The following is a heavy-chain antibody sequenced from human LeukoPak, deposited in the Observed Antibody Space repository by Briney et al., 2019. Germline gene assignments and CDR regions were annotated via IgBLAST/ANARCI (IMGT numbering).Heavy chain of an antibody. CDR3: ARVSKKIVLMVYAMDV. Sequence: GGSLRLSCAASGFTFSSYGMHWVRQAPGKGLEWVSSISSSSSYIYYADSVKGRFTISRDNAKNSLYLQMNSLRAEDTAVYYCARVSKKIVLMVYAMDVWGQGTTVTVSS. CDR2: ISSSSSYI. J-gene: IGHJ6*02. V-gene: IGHV3-21*01. CDR1: GFTFSSYG. D-gene: IGHD2-8*01.